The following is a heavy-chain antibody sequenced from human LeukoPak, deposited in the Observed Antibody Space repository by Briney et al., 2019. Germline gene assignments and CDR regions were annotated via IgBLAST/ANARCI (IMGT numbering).Heavy chain of an antibody. V-gene: IGHV3-74*01. J-gene: IGHJ6*04. CDR2: INSDGSST. CDR3: ARDRETDILTGFYYYYGMDV. CDR1: GFTFSSYW. Sequence: GGSLRLFCAASGFTFSSYWMHWGRQAPGKGLVWVSRINSDGSSTSYADSVKGRFTISRDNAKNTLYLQMNSLRAEDTAVYYCARDRETDILTGFYYYYGMDVWGKGTTVTVSS. D-gene: IGHD3-9*01.